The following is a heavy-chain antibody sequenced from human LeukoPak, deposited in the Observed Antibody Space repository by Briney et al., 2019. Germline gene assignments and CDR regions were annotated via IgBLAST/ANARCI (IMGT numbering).Heavy chain of an antibody. CDR1: GFTFSSYS. Sequence: GGSLRLSCAASGFTFSSYSMNWVRQAPGKGLEWVSSISSSSSYIYYADSVKGRFTISRDNAKNSLYLQMNSLRAEDTAVYYCARGDVVVPAALGWFDPWGQGTLVTVSS. CDR3: ARGDVVVPAALGWFDP. J-gene: IGHJ5*02. D-gene: IGHD2-2*01. V-gene: IGHV3-21*04. CDR2: ISSSSSYI.